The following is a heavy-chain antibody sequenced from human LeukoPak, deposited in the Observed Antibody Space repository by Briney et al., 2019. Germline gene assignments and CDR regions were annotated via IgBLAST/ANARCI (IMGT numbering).Heavy chain of an antibody. J-gene: IGHJ4*02. V-gene: IGHV1-2*02. D-gene: IGHD6-13*01. CDR2: INPNSGAT. Sequence: ASVKASCKASGYTFTAYSMHWVRQAPGQGLEWMGWINPNSGATNYAQRFQGRVSLTRDTSTNTASMELSRLTSDDTAIYYCARSPYSTPPFDYWGQGTLVTVSS. CDR3: ARSPYSTPPFDY. CDR1: GYTFTAYS.